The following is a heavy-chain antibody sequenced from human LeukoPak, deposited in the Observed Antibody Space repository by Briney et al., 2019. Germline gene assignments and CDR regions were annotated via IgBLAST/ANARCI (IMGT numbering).Heavy chain of an antibody. J-gene: IGHJ4*02. D-gene: IGHD3-22*01. CDR3: ARVASGYSPVY. CDR2: INPYNGNP. V-gene: IGHV1-18*01. Sequence: GASVKVSCKASGYTFASFGITWVRQAPGQGLEWTGWINPYNGNPNYAQMFQDRVTMTTDTSTSTAHMELRSLRSDDTAVYYCARVASGYSPVYWGQGTLVTVSS. CDR1: GYTFASFG.